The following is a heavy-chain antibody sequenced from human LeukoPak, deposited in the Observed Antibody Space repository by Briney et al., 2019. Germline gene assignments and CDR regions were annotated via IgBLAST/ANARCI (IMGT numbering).Heavy chain of an antibody. D-gene: IGHD3-22*01. CDR2: INHSGST. J-gene: IGHJ6*03. CDR3: ARVSNYYDSSGYYYYYYYMAV. Sequence: SETLSLTCAVYGGSFSGYYWSWIRQPPGKGLEWIGEINHSGSTNYNPSLKSRVTISVDTSKNQFSLKLSSVTAADTAVYYCARVSNYYDSSGYYYYYYYMAVWGKGTTVTVSS. CDR1: GGSFSGYY. V-gene: IGHV4-34*01.